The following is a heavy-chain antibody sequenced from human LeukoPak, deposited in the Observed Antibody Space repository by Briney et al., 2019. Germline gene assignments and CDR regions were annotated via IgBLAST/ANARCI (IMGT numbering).Heavy chain of an antibody. CDR1: GYTLTELS. Sequence: GASVKVSCKVSGYTLTELSMHWVRQAPGKGLEWMGGFDPEDGETIYAQKFQGRVTMTEDTSTDTAYMELSSLRSEDTAVYYCATDRYSSSRYRDFDYWGQGTLVTVSS. D-gene: IGHD6-13*01. V-gene: IGHV1-24*01. CDR2: FDPEDGET. CDR3: ATDRYSSSRYRDFDY. J-gene: IGHJ4*02.